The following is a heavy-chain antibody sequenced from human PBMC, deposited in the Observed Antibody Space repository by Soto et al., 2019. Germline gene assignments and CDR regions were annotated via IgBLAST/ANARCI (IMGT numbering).Heavy chain of an antibody. Sequence: QVQLQESGPGLVKPSETLSLTCSVSGDSINRNSYNWGWIRQPPGRGLEWIAIINDRGQTFSNPSLRSRVTISVDTSRTQFSLKLTSVTDADTAVYYCVRHKALDDWLDPWGQGTLVTVSS. J-gene: IGHJ5*02. CDR3: VRHKALDDWLDP. V-gene: IGHV4-39*01. D-gene: IGHD3-9*01. CDR1: GDSINRNSYN. CDR2: INDRGQT.